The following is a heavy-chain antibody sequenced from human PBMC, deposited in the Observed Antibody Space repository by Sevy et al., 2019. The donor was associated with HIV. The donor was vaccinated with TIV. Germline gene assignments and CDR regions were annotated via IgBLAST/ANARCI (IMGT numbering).Heavy chain of an antibody. D-gene: IGHD6-13*01. CDR2: INQDGSTQ. J-gene: IGHJ4*02. CDR3: SRSIAAAAGF. CDR1: GFTLNAYW. V-gene: IGHV3-7*01. Sequence: GGCLRLSCAASGFTLNAYWMHCVRQAPGKGLEWLANINQDGSTQYYAASVKGRFTISRDNAKNLVYLQMNTMRPEDTGLYYCSRSIAAAAGFWGQGTPVIVSS.